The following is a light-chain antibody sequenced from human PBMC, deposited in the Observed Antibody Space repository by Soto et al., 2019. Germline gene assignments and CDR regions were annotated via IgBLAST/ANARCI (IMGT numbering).Light chain of an antibody. V-gene: IGLV1-44*01. CDR3: AAWDDSLTGHVV. CDR2: SNS. CDR1: SSNIGTNT. J-gene: IGLJ2*01. Sequence: QSVLTQPPSASGTPGQWVTISCSGSSSNIGTNTVNWYQQLPETAPKLLIYSNSQRPSGVPDRFSGSKSGTSASLAISGLQSEDEADYYCAAWDDSLTGHVVFGGGTKLTVL.